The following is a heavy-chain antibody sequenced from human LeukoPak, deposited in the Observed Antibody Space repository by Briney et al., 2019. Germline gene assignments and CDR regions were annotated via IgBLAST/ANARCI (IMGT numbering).Heavy chain of an antibody. Sequence: PSETLSLTCAVYGGSISGYYWSWIRQPPGKGLEWSGEINHSGSTNYNPCLKSRVTISVDTSKNQFSLKLSSVTAADMAVYYCARQYLLARITIFEGYYYYMDVSGKGTTVTVSS. J-gene: IGHJ6*03. V-gene: IGHV4-34*01. CDR2: INHSGST. D-gene: IGHD3-3*01. CDR3: ARQYLLARITIFEGYYYYMDV. CDR1: GGSISGYY.